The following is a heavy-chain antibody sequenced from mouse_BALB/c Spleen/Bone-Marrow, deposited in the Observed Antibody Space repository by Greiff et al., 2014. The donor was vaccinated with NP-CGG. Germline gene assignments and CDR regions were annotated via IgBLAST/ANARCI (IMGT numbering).Heavy chain of an antibody. D-gene: IGHD2-2*01. CDR2: IYPGSGST. Sequence: LQQSGSELVRPGASVKLSCKASGYTFTSYWMHWVKQRHGQGLGWIGNIYPGSGSTNYDEKFKSKGTLTVDTSSSTAYMHLSSLTSEDSAVYYCTREGWLRYFDYWGQGTTLTVSS. CDR1: GYTFTSYW. CDR3: TREGWLRYFDY. V-gene: IGHV1S22*01. J-gene: IGHJ2*01.